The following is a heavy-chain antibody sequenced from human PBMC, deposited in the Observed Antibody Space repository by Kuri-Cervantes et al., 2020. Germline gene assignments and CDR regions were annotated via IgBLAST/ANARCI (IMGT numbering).Heavy chain of an antibody. Sequence: SETLSLTCNVSDGSISSYYWSWIRQSPGKELEWIGYIYYSGSTNYNPSLKSRVTISVDTSKNQFSLKLSSVTAADTAVYYCARNDYYYYYYMDVWGEGTTVTVSS. J-gene: IGHJ6*03. V-gene: IGHV4-59*01. CDR3: ARNDYYYYYYMDV. CDR2: IYYSGST. CDR1: DGSISSYY.